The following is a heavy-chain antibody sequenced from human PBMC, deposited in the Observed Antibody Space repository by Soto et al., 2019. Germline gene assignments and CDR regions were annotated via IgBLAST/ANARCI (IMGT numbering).Heavy chain of an antibody. CDR1: GFSLSTSGAG. CDR2: ISWKDDK. CDR3: AHRYGGNYYRWYLDY. V-gene: IGHV2-5*01. J-gene: IGHJ4*02. Sequence: SGPTLVNPTQTLTLTCTFSGFSLSTSGAGVGWIRQPPGKALEWLALISWKDDKRYNPGLKSRLTITKDTSKNQVVLTMTNMDPVDTGTYFCAHRYGGNYYRWYLDYWCQGTLVTV. D-gene: IGHD1-26*01.